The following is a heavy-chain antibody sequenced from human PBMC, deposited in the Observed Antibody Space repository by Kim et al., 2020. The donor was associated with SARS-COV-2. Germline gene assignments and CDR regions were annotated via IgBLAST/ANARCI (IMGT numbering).Heavy chain of an antibody. D-gene: IGHD3-16*01. CDR3: AKVPRVSDDWEYYYYGMDV. J-gene: IGHJ6*02. Sequence: GGSLRLSCAASGLTFRNYAMTWVRQAPGKGLEWVSAISGSGGSTYYADSVKGRFTISRDNSKNTLYLQMNSLRAEDTAAYYCAKVPRVSDDWEYYYYGMDVWGQGTTVTVSS. V-gene: IGHV3-23*01. CDR1: GLTFRNYA. CDR2: ISGSGGST.